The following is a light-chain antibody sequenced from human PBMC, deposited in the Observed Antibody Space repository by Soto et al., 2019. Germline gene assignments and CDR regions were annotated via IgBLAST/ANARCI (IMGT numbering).Light chain of an antibody. CDR3: QQYNRYPLT. CDR1: QGVSNS. V-gene: IGKV1-16*02. CDR2: AAS. J-gene: IGKJ5*01. Sequence: DIQMTQSPSSLSASVGDTVTTTCRASQGVSNSLAWFQQKPGEAPKSLIYAASILQSGVPSKFSGSGSGTDFTLTISSLQPDDFTTYYCQQYNRYPLTFGQGTRLEIK.